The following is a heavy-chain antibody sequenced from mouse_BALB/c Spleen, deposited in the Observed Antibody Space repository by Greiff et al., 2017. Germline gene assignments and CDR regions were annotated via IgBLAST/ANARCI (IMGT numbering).Heavy chain of an antibody. CDR1: GFTFSSYA. CDR2: ISSGGST. J-gene: IGHJ2*01. CDR3: ARGRDGYYFGRFDY. Sequence: EVMLVESGGGLVKPGGSLKLSCAASGFTFSSYAMSWVRQTPEKRLEWVASISSGGSTYYPDSVKGRFTISRDNARNILYLQMSSLRSEDTAMYYCARGRDGYYFGRFDYWGQGTTLTVSS. V-gene: IGHV5-6-5*01. D-gene: IGHD2-3*01.